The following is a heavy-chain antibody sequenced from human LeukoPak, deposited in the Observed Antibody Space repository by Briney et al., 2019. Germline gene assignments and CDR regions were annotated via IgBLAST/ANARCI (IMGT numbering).Heavy chain of an antibody. J-gene: IGHJ4*02. D-gene: IGHD2-2*01. Sequence: ASVKVSCKACGYTFTGYYMHWVRQAPGQGLEWMGWINPNSGGTNYAQKFQGRVTMTRNTSISTAYVELSSLRAEDTAVYYCARVGDIVVVPAAFHLDYWGQGTLVTVSS. V-gene: IGHV1-2*02. CDR2: INPNSGGT. CDR3: ARVGDIVVVPAAFHLDY. CDR1: GYTFTGYY.